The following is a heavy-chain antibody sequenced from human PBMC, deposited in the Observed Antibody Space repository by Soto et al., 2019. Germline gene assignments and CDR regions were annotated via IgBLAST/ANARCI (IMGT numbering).Heavy chain of an antibody. J-gene: IGHJ6*03. CDR2: ISYSGSA. CDR1: GGSISSYY. D-gene: IGHD3-3*01. CDR3: ARSSLDVWSGYYPKGPQPHYYYTYV. V-gene: IGHV4-59*01. Sequence: QGQLQESGPGLVKPSETLSLTCTVSGGSISSYYWSWIRQPPRKGLEWIGYISYSGSANYNPSLKRRVTVSAAKSKNHLSLELRSVIAEGTAVYYCARSSLDVWSGYYPKGPQPHYYYTYVWGKG.